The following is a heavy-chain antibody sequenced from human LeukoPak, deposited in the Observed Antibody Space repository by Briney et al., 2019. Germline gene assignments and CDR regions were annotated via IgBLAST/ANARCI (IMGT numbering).Heavy chain of an antibody. Sequence: PGGSLRLSCAASGFTFSSYEMNWVRQAPGKGLEWVSYISSSGSTIYYADSVKGRFTISRDNAKNSLYLQMSSLRAEDTAVYYCARAGYYFDYWGQGTLVTVSS. CDR1: GFTFSSYE. D-gene: IGHD3-10*01. CDR3: ARAGYYFDY. V-gene: IGHV3-48*03. CDR2: ISSSGSTI. J-gene: IGHJ4*02.